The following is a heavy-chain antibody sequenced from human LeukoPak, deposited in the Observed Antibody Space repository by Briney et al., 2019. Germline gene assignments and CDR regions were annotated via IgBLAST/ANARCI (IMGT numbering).Heavy chain of an antibody. CDR3: ARVLKPRRDLYYFDY. CDR1: GYTFTSYD. V-gene: IGHV1-8*01. Sequence: ASVKVSCKASGYTFTSYDINWVRRATGQGLEWMGWMNPNSGNTGYAQKFQGRVAMTRNTSISTAYMELSSLRSEDTAVYYCARVLKPRRDLYYFDYWGQGTLVTVSS. D-gene: IGHD2-15*01. J-gene: IGHJ4*02. CDR2: MNPNSGNT.